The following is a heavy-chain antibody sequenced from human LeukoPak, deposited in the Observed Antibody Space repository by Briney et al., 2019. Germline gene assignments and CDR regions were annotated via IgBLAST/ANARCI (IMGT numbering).Heavy chain of an antibody. CDR2: IYTSGST. CDR1: GGSISSGSYY. CDR3: ARVVVVPAAMDYYYYMDV. V-gene: IGHV4-61*02. J-gene: IGHJ6*03. D-gene: IGHD2-2*01. Sequence: PSETLSLTCTVSGGSISSGSYYWSWIRQPAGKGLEWMGRIYTSGSTSYNPSLKSRVTISVDTSKNQFSLRLSSVTAVDTAVYYCARVVVVPAAMDYYYYMDVWGKGTAVTVSS.